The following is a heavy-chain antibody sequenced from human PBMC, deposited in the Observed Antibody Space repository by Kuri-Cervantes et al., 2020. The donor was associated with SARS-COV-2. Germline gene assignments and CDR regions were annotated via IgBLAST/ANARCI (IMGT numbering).Heavy chain of an antibody. V-gene: IGHV4-39*01. J-gene: IGHJ4*02. CDR3: ARHGLRYYGSGSLTTFDY. Sequence: GSLRLSGTVSGGSISSSSYYWGWIRQPPGKGLEWIGSIYYSGSTYYNPSLKSRVTISVDTSKNQFSLKLSSVTAADTAVYYCARHGLRYYGSGSLTTFDYWGQGTLVTVSS. CDR2: IYYSGST. D-gene: IGHD3-10*01. CDR1: GGSISSSSYY.